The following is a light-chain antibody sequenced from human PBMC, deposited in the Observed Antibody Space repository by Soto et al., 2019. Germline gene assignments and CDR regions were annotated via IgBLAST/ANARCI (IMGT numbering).Light chain of an antibody. Sequence: SPATLSVSPGERATLSCRASQSVSSNLAWYQQKPGQAPRLLIYGASTRATGIPARFSGSGSGTEFTLTISSLQSEDFAVYYCQQYNNWPLWTFGQGTKVEIK. J-gene: IGKJ1*01. CDR1: QSVSSN. CDR3: QQYNNWPLWT. CDR2: GAS. V-gene: IGKV3-15*01.